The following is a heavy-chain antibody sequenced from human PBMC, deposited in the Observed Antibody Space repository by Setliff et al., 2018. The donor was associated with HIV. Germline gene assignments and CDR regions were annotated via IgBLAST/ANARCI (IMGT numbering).Heavy chain of an antibody. D-gene: IGHD2-15*01. J-gene: IGHJ6*02. CDR2: IRYDGSQK. Sequence: PGGSLRRSCAASVFTFNNYGMNWVRQAPGKGLEWVAFIRYDGSQKYYVDSVKGRFTISRDNCKNTLYLQMNSLRVEDTAVYYCAKDVCSGAYCYAYYYYGMDVWGQGTMVTVSS. V-gene: IGHV3-30*02. CDR1: VFTFNNYG. CDR3: AKDVCSGAYCYAYYYYGMDV.